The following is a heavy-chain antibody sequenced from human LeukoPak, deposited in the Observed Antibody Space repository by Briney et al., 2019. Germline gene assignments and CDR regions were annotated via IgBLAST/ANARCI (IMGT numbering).Heavy chain of an antibody. Sequence: GGSLRLSCEASGFTLTTYSMTWVRQAPGKGLEWVSLISSGSSAIFSADALKGRFTISRDDAKNLLYLDMNSLRAEDTAVYYCARGHTAVTRHFDFWGQGTLVTVSS. CDR2: ISSGSSAI. V-gene: IGHV3-21*01. CDR3: ARGHTAVTRHFDF. D-gene: IGHD4-17*01. CDR1: GFTLTTYS. J-gene: IGHJ4*02.